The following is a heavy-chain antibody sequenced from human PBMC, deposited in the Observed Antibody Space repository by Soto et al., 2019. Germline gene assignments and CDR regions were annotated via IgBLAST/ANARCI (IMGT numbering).Heavy chain of an antibody. J-gene: IGHJ4*02. CDR2: IYYSGST. CDR1: GGSISRYY. V-gene: IGHV4-59*08. Sequence: SETPSLTFTVSGGSISRYYWSWIRQPPGKGLEWIGYIYYSGSTNYNPSLKSRVTISVDTSKNQFSLKLSSVTAADTAVYYCAMSYDYSDYWGQGTLVTVSS. D-gene: IGHD1-26*01. CDR3: AMSYDYSDY.